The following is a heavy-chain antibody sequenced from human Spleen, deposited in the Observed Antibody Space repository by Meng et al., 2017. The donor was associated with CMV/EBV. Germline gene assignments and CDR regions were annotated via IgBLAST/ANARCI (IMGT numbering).Heavy chain of an antibody. J-gene: IGHJ4*02. V-gene: IGHV3-30*02. D-gene: IGHD3-22*01. Sequence: SYGLHWVRQAPGKGLEWVAFIRYDGSNKYYADSVKGRFTISRDNSKNTLYLQMNSLRAEDTAVYYCARAGTADYYDSSGYYYALDYWGQGALVTVSS. CDR2: IRYDGSNK. CDR3: ARAGTADYYDSSGYYYALDY. CDR1: SYG.